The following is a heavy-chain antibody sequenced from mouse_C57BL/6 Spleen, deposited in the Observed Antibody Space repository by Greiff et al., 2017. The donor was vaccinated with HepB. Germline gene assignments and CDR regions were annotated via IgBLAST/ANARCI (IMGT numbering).Heavy chain of an antibody. CDR2: IFPGSGST. CDR3: ARSKTTVVATNWYFDV. J-gene: IGHJ1*03. CDR1: GYTFTSYW. D-gene: IGHD1-1*01. Sequence: QVQLKQPGAELVKPGASVKLSCKASGYTFTSYWMQWVKQRPGQGLEWIGWIFPGSGSTYYNEKFKGKATLTVDKSSSTAYMLLSSLTSEDSAVYFCARSKTTVVATNWYFDVWGTGTTVTVSS. V-gene: IGHV1-75*01.